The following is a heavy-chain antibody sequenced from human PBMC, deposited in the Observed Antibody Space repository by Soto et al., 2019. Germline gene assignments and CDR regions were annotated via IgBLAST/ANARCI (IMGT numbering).Heavy chain of an antibody. CDR1: GYTFTGYY. D-gene: IGHD6-6*01. Sequence: ASVKVSCKASGYTFTGYYMHWVRQAPGQGLEWMGWINPNSGGTNYAQKFQGWVTMTRDTSISTAYMELSRLRSDDTAVYYCARDVLPLIAAIDFYPGWFDPWGQGTLVTVSS. V-gene: IGHV1-2*04. J-gene: IGHJ5*02. CDR2: INPNSGGT. CDR3: ARDVLPLIAAIDFYPGWFDP.